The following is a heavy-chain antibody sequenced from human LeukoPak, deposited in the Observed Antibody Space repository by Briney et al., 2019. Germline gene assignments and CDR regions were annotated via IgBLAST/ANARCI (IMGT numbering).Heavy chain of an antibody. D-gene: IGHD3-22*01. CDR2: ISSSSSYI. J-gene: IGHJ4*02. CDR1: GFTFSSYS. CDR3: ARGGYYDSSGYYLSFDY. V-gene: IGHV3-21*01. Sequence: GGSLRLSCAASGFTFSSYSMNWVRQAPGKGLEWVSSISSSSSYIYYADSVKGRFTISRDNAKNSLYLQMNSLRAEDTAVYYCARGGYYDSSGYYLSFDYWGQGTLVTVSS.